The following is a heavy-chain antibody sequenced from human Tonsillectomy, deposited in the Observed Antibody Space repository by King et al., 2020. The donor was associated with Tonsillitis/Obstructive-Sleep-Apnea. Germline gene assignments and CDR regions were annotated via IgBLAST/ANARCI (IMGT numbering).Heavy chain of an antibody. J-gene: IGHJ3*02. CDR3: TRQAGIVATIYAFDI. CDR2: IYPGDSDT. CDR1: GYTFKNYW. D-gene: IGHD5-12*01. V-gene: IGHV5-51*01. Sequence: QLVQSGAEVKKPGEYLKISCKGSGYTFKNYWIGWVRQMPGKGLEWMGIIYPGDSDTRYSPSFQGQVTISADKSISTAYLQWSSLKASDTAMYYCTRQAGIVATIYAFDIWGQGTMVTVSS.